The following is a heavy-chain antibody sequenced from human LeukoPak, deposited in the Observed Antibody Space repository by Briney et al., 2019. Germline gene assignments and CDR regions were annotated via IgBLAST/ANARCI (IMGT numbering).Heavy chain of an antibody. Sequence: ASVKVSCKASGYTFTSYYMHWVRQAPGQGLEWMGIINPSGGSTSYAQKFQGRVTMTRDTSTSTVYMELSSLRSEDTAVYYCARALLWFGEPSHIDYWGQGTLVTASS. CDR3: ARALLWFGEPSHIDY. J-gene: IGHJ4*02. D-gene: IGHD3-10*01. CDR2: INPSGGST. V-gene: IGHV1-46*01. CDR1: GYTFTSYY.